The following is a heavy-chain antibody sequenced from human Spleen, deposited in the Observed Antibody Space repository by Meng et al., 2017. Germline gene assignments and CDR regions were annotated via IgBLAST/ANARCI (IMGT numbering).Heavy chain of an antibody. CDR1: GYTFTSYG. J-gene: IGHJ4*02. CDR2: ISAYNGNT. Sequence: ASVKVSCKASGYTFTSYGISWVRQAPGQGLEWMGWISAYNGNTNYAQKLQGRVTMTTDTSTSTAYMELRSLRSDDTAVYYCARSYYYDSSGQYYFDYWGQGTRVTGSS. CDR3: ARSYYYDSSGQYYFDY. V-gene: IGHV1-18*01. D-gene: IGHD3-22*01.